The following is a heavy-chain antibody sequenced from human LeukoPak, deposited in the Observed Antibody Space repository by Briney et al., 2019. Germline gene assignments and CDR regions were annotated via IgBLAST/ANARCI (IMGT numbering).Heavy chain of an antibody. D-gene: IGHD3-3*01. J-gene: IGHJ3*02. Sequence: GASVKVSCKASGYTFTSYGISWVRQAPGQGLEWMGWISAYNGNTNYAQKLQGRVTMTTDTSTSTAYMELRSLRSDDTAVYYCARSATPDLYDFWSGQGDAFDIWGQGTMVTVSS. CDR3: ARSATPDLYDFWSGQGDAFDI. CDR2: ISAYNGNT. V-gene: IGHV1-18*01. CDR1: GYTFTSYG.